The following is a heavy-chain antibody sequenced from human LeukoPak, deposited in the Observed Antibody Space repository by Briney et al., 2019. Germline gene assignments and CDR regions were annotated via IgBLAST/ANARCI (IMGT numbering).Heavy chain of an antibody. V-gene: IGHV1-69*04. J-gene: IGHJ4*02. CDR3: ARGLEMATIAMGHRLDY. CDR2: IIPILGIA. D-gene: IGHD5-24*01. Sequence: ASVKVSCKASGGTFSSYAISWVRQAPGQGLEWMGRIIPILGIANYAQKFQGRVTITADKSTSTAYMELSSLRSEDTAVYYCARGLEMATIAMGHRLDYWGQGTLVTVSS. CDR1: GGTFSSYA.